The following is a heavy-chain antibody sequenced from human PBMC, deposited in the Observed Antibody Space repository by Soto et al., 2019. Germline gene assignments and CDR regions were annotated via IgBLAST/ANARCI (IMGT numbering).Heavy chain of an antibody. CDR3: ARGGYGYPRGAIDI. J-gene: IGHJ3*02. Sequence: EVQLLESGGGLVQTGGSLRLSCAASGFIFNNYVMRWVRQAPGKGLEWVSSVNTGGGTDYADSVKGRFTISRDNPKTTVHLEMNSLRVEDTGIYFCARGGYGYPRGAIDIWGQGTTVIVSS. CDR2: VNTGGGT. CDR1: GFIFNNYV. D-gene: IGHD5-12*01. V-gene: IGHV3-23*01.